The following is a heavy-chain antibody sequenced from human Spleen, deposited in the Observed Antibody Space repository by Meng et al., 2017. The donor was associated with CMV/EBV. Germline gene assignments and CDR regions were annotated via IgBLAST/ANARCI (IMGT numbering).Heavy chain of an antibody. Sequence: ASVKVSCKASGYTFTGYYMHWVRQAPGQGLEWMGWINPNSGGTNYAQKFQGRVTMTRDTSISTAYMELSRLRSHDTAVYYCAGDYYGSGSYDYWGQGTLVTVSS. CDR3: AGDYYGSGSYDY. J-gene: IGHJ4*02. V-gene: IGHV1-2*02. CDR1: GYTFTGYY. CDR2: INPNSGGT. D-gene: IGHD3-10*01.